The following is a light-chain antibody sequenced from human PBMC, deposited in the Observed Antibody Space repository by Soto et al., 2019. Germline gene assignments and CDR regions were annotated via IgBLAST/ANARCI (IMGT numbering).Light chain of an antibody. J-gene: IGKJ1*01. V-gene: IGKV1-39*01. CDR1: ESISND. CDR2: DTF. CDR3: QQRFTTPWT. Sequence: DIQMTQSPASLSASLGDRVTITWRPSESISNDLNGFQQRPGKAPSLLIYDTFTLQSGVPSLFSGSVSGTEFSHISSSLQDGDSAIYYCQQRFTTPWTFGHGTKVEI.